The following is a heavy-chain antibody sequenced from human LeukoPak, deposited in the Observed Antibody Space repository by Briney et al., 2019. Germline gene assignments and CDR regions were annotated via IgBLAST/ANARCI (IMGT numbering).Heavy chain of an antibody. V-gene: IGHV3-53*05. CDR3: ARDRDYYGSSPYDY. Sequence: GGSLRLSCAASGFTVSSSFIYWVRRAPGKGLEWVSFIHRDDKTYYADSVRGRFTMSRDNSKNTLYLQMNSLRAEDTAVYYCARDRDYYGSSPYDYWGQGTLVTVSS. CDR1: GFTVSSSF. CDR2: IHRDDKT. D-gene: IGHD3-10*01. J-gene: IGHJ4*02.